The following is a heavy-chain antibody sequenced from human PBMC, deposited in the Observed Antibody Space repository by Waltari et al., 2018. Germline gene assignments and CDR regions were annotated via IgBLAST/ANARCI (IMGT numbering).Heavy chain of an antibody. Sequence: EVQLLESGGGLVQPGGSLRPACAASGLTFSSYAMSWVRQSPGRGLKWVSAISCCVGNTYSAVSVKGRFTISRDNSKNTLFLQMTSLSAEDTAVYYCAKVPSRASKVDYWGQGTLVTVSS. V-gene: IGHV3-23*01. CDR2: ISCCVGNT. J-gene: IGHJ4*02. CDR3: AKVPSRASKVDY. D-gene: IGHD2-2*01. CDR1: GLTFSSYA.